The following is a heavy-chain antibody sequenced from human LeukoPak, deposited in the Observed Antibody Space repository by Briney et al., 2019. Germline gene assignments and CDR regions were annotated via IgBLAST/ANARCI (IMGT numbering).Heavy chain of an antibody. D-gene: IGHD6-19*01. CDR2: IYSSGSS. J-gene: IGHJ4*02. V-gene: IGHV4-38-2*02. CDR3: ARGDSGWYLGLGFDY. CDR1: GYSISSGFY. Sequence: SETLSLTCTVSGYSISSGFYWGWIRQPPGKGLEWIGSIYSSGSSFYNPSLKSRVTISVDTSKNQVSLKLRSVTAADTAVYFCARGDSGWYLGLGFDYWGQGTLVTVSS.